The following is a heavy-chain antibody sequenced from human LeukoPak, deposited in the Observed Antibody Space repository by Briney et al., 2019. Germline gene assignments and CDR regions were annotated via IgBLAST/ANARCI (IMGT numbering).Heavy chain of an antibody. V-gene: IGHV3-73*01. CDR1: GFTFSGSA. CDR3: TRDSGTYNWLDP. Sequence: GGSLRLSCAASGFTFSGSAIHWVRQSSGQGLEWVGNIDKKDNFYATTSAASVTGRFTISRGDSKNTAYLQMNSLKTEDTALYYCTRDSGTYNWLDPWGQGTLVTVSS. CDR2: IDKKDNFYAT. D-gene: IGHD1-26*01. J-gene: IGHJ5*02.